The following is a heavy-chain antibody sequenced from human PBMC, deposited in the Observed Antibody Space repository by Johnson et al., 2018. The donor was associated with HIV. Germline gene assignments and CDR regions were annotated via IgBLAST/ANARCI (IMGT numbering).Heavy chain of an antibody. V-gene: IGHV3-30*03. Sequence: QVQLVESGGGVVQPGRSLRLSCAASGFTFSSYGMHWVRQAPGKGLEWVAVISYDGSNKYYADSVKGRFTISRDNSKNTLYLQMNSLRAEDTAVYYCASNPLSDAFDIWGQGTMVTVSS. CDR3: ASNPLSDAFDI. J-gene: IGHJ3*02. CDR1: GFTFSSYG. CDR2: ISYDGSNK.